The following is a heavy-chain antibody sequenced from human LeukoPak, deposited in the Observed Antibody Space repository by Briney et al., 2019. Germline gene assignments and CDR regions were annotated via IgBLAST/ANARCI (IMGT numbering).Heavy chain of an antibody. J-gene: IGHJ3*02. V-gene: IGHV1-18*01. D-gene: IGHD6-19*01. CDR3: AIPGVAGTLGAFDI. CDR1: GYTCTSHG. CDR2: ISAYNGNT. Sequence: ASVKVSCKASGYTCTSHGISWVRQAPGQGLEWMGWISAYNGNTNYAQKLQGRVTMTTDTSTSTAYMELRSLRSDDTAVYYCAIPGVAGTLGAFDIWGQGTMVTVSS.